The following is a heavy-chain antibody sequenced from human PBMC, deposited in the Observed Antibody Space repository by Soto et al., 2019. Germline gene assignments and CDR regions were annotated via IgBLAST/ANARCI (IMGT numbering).Heavy chain of an antibody. V-gene: IGHV1-2*02. CDR2: INPNSGGT. D-gene: IGHD3-22*01. CDR3: ARSAWANYDDSSTYHRRY. CDR1: EYTFTGYY. Sequence: SSVKACCKASEYTFTGYYIHWVRQAPGQGLEWMGWINPNSGGTNYAQKFQGRVTMTGDTSIDTAYMELSRLRSDDTAVYYCARSAWANYDDSSTYHRRYWSQGTSVTVSS. J-gene: IGHJ4*02.